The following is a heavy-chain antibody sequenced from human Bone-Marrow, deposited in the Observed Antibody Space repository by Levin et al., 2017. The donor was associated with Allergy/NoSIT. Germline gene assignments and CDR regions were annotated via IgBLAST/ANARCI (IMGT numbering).Heavy chain of an antibody. J-gene: IGHJ6*02. CDR2: INGSGGGK. CDR3: AKVEDYSNYVDYYYGMDV. CDR1: GFTFSNYA. Sequence: PGGSLRLSCVASGFTFSNYAISWVRQVPGKGLEWISTINGSGGGKYYAESVKGRFTISRDNSKNTLFLQMNSLRAEDTAVYYCAKVEDYSNYVDYYYGMDVWGPGTTVTVSS. V-gene: IGHV3-23*01. D-gene: IGHD4-11*01.